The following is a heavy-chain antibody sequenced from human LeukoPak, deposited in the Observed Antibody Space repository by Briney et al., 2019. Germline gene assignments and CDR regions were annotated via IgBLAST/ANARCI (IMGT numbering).Heavy chain of an antibody. J-gene: IGHJ5*02. Sequence: ASVKISCKASGYTFTGYYMHWVRQAPGQGLEWMGWMNPNGGNTGYAQKFQGRVTMTRNTSISTAYMELSSLRSEDTAVYYCARGRPTTMVRGVIIIITHKPTRNNWFDPWGQGTLVTVSS. CDR3: ARGRPTTMVRGVIIIITHKPTRNNWFDP. CDR1: GYTFTGYY. CDR2: MNPNGGNT. D-gene: IGHD3-10*01. V-gene: IGHV1-8*02.